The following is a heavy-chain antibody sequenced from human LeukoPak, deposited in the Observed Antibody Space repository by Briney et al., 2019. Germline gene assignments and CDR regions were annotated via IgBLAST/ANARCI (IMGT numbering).Heavy chain of an antibody. CDR3: AREKADYCGGDCYYYYYGMDV. CDR1: GYTPSELS. V-gene: IGHV1-24*01. J-gene: IGHJ6*02. Sequence: ASVKVSCKVSGYTPSELSMHWVRQSPGKGLEWMGGFDVAETDTIYAQKFQGRVTITADKSTSTAYMELSSLRSEDTAVYYCAREKADYCGGDCYYYYYGMDVWGQGTTVTVSS. D-gene: IGHD2-21*02. CDR2: FDVAETDT.